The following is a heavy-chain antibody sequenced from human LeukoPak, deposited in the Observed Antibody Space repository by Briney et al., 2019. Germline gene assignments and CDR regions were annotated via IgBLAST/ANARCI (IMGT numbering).Heavy chain of an antibody. D-gene: IGHD5-12*01. CDR3: AKHGIGYDY. Sequence: PGGSLRLSCAASGFTFSSYAMHWVRQAPGKGLEWVAVISYDGSNKYYADSVKGRFTISRDNSKNTLYLQMNSLRAEDTAVYYCAKHGIGYDYWGQGTLVTVSS. V-gene: IGHV3-30-3*02. CDR2: ISYDGSNK. J-gene: IGHJ4*02. CDR1: GFTFSSYA.